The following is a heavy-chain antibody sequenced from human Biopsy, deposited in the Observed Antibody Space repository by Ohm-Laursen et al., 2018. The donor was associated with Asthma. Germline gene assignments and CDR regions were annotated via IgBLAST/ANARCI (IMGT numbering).Heavy chain of an antibody. D-gene: IGHD1-1*01. CDR1: GFSFSNFA. J-gene: IGHJ3*02. V-gene: IGHV3-30*01. CDR3: VRDGTDDAFDI. Sequence: SLRLSCSASGFSFSNFAIHWVRQAPGKGLKWVGVISKDASTQDYADSVKGRFTMARDNSKNTLDLQMNSLREEDTVVYYCVRDGTDDAFDIWGQGTVVSVSS. CDR2: ISKDASTQ.